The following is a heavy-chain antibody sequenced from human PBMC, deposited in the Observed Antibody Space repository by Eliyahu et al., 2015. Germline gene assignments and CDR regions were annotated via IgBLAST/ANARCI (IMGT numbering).Heavy chain of an antibody. CDR3: ASVQTPRNYYYYGMDV. Sequence: QVQLVQSGAEVKKPGSSVKVSCKASGGTFXSYAISWVRQAPGQGLEWMGGIIPIFGTANYAQKFQGRVTITADESTSTAYMELSSLRSEDTAVYYCASVQTPRNYYYYGMDVWGQGTTVTVSS. J-gene: IGHJ6*02. CDR2: IIPIFGTA. D-gene: IGHD1-14*01. CDR1: GGTFXSYA. V-gene: IGHV1-69*01.